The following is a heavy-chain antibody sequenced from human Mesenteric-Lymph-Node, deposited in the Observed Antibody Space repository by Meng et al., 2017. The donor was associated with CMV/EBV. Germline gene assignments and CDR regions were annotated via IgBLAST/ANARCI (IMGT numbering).Heavy chain of an antibody. CDR3: AHSSGIAAAGPFYFDY. CDR2: NYWDDDK. Sequence: QITLKESGPTLGKPTRTLTLTCTFSGFSLSTSGVGVGWIRQPPGKALEWLALNYWDDDKRYSPSLKSRLTITKDTSKNQVVLTMTNMDPVDTATYYCAHSSGIAAAGPFYFDYWGQGTLVTVSS. CDR1: GFSLSTSGVG. V-gene: IGHV2-5*02. J-gene: IGHJ4*02. D-gene: IGHD6-13*01.